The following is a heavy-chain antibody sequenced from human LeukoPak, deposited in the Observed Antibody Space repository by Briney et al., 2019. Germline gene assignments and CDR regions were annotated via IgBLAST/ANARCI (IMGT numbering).Heavy chain of an antibody. CDR3: AKDDGASGPLLLSAIDY. CDR2: IRYDGSNK. D-gene: IGHD2-15*01. CDR1: GFTFSSYG. V-gene: IGHV3-30*02. J-gene: IGHJ4*02. Sequence: GGSLRLSCAASGFTFSSYGMHWVRQAPGKGLEWVAFIRYDGSNKYYADSVKGRFTISRDNSKNTLYLQMNSLRAEDTAVYYCAKDDGASGPLLLSAIDYWGQGTLVTVSS.